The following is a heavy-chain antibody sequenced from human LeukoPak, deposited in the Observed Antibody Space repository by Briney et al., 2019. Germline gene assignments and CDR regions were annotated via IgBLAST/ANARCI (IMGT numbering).Heavy chain of an antibody. CDR3: ARIRCGHTDDICYNH. D-gene: IGHD2-2*02. CDR1: GVSFTGNY. Sequence: SETLSLTCGVYGVSFTGNYWSWIRQPPGKRPEWIGEINDGGYTNYNPSLRSRVTISLDTSENHLSLRLTSVTAADTAVYYCARIRCGHTDDICYNHWGQGTLVTVSS. V-gene: IGHV4-34*01. CDR2: INDGGYT. J-gene: IGHJ4*02.